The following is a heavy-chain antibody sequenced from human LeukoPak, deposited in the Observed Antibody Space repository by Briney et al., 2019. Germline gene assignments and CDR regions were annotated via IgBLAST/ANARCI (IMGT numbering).Heavy chain of an antibody. CDR2: IIAGGGST. CDR1: GFTFSSYA. CDR3: AKDRERPSQFDY. V-gene: IGHV3-23*01. D-gene: IGHD1-26*01. J-gene: IGHJ4*02. Sequence: GGSLRLSCAASGFTFSSYAMSWVRQAPGKGLEWVSVIIAGGGSTYYADSVKGRFTISRDNSKNTLFLQMTSLTVEDTAVYYCAKDRERPSQFDYWGQGTLVTVSS.